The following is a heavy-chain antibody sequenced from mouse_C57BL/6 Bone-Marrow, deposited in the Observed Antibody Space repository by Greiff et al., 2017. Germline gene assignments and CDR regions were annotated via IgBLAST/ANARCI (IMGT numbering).Heavy chain of an antibody. CDR2: INPNNGGS. CDR3: ARSGVYGSSLYWYFDV. CDR1: GYTFTSYW. J-gene: IGHJ1*03. D-gene: IGHD1-1*01. V-gene: IGHV1-53*01. Sequence: VQLQQPGTELVKPGASVKLSCKASGYTFTSYWMHWVKQRPGQGLEWIGNINPNNGGSNYNEQFKNKATLTVDKSSSTTYMQLSSLSSEDSAVYFCARSGVYGSSLYWYFDVWGTGTTVTVSS.